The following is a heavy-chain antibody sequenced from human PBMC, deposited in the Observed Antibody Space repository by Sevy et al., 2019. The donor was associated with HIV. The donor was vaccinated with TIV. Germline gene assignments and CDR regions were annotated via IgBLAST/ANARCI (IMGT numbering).Heavy chain of an antibody. V-gene: IGHV3-49*03. CDR3: TREEKRGWLRGFDY. J-gene: IGHJ4*02. D-gene: IGHD3-22*01. CDR1: GFTFGDYA. Sequence: GGSLRLSCTASGFTFGDYAMSWFRQAPGKGLEWVGFIRSKAYGGTTEYAASVKGRFTISRDDSKSIAYLQMNSLKTEDTAGYYCTREEKRGWLRGFDYWGQGTLVTVSS. CDR2: IRSKAYGGTT.